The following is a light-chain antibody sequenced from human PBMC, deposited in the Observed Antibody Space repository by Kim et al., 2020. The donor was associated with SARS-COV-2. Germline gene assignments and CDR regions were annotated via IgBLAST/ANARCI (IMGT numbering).Light chain of an antibody. CDR1: QNVGSS. J-gene: IGKJ4*01. CDR3: QQRGSWPTALT. V-gene: IGKV3-11*01. Sequence: PVARSTLSVRASQNVGSSVAWYQHTPGQAPSLLIDDAAIRAAGISDRFSGSGSGTDFNLTVGSRAPEDFAIYYCQQRGSWPTALTFGGGTKVDIK. CDR2: DAA.